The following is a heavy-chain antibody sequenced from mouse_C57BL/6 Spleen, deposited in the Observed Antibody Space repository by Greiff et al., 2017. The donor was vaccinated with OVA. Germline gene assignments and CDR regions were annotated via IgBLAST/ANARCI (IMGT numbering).Heavy chain of an antibody. D-gene: IGHD1-1*01. Sequence: VQLQQPGAELVMPGASVKLSCKASGYTFTSYWMHWVKQRPGQGLEWIGEIDPSDSYTNYNQKFKGKSTLTVDKSSSTAYMQLSSLTSEDSAVYYCARRDGSSYGYFDVWGTGTTVTVSS. CDR1: GYTFTSYW. J-gene: IGHJ1*03. CDR2: IDPSDSYT. V-gene: IGHV1-69*01. CDR3: ARRDGSSYGYFDV.